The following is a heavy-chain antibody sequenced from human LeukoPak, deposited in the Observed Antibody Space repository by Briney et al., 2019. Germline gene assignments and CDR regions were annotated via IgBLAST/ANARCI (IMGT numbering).Heavy chain of an antibody. V-gene: IGHV3-73*01. CDR1: AFTFSGSA. CDR3: TRPSHSYGTDAFDI. D-gene: IGHD1-14*01. CDR2: IRSKADSYAT. Sequence: GGSLRPSCAASAFTFSGSAMHWVRQASGKGLEWIGRIRSKADSYATAYAASVKGRFTISRDDSENTAYLQMNSLKTEDTAPYYCTRPSHSYGTDAFDIWGQGTMVTVSS. J-gene: IGHJ3*02.